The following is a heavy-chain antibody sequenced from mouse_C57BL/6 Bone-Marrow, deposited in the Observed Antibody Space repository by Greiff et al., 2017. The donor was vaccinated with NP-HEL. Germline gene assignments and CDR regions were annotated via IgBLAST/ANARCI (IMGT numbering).Heavy chain of an antibody. V-gene: IGHV1-15*01. Sequence: QVQLQQSGAELVRPGASVTLSCKASGYTFTDYEMHWVKQTPVHGLEWIGAIDPETGGTAYNQKFKGKAILTADKSSSTAYMELRSLTSEDSAVYYCTREDYHLDYWGQGTTLTVSS. J-gene: IGHJ2*01. CDR3: TREDYHLDY. D-gene: IGHD2-4*01. CDR1: GYTFTDYE. CDR2: IDPETGGT.